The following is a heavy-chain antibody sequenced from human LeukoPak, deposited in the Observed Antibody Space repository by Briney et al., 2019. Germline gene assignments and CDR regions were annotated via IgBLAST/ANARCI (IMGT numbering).Heavy chain of an antibody. D-gene: IGHD3-10*01. J-gene: IGHJ4*02. Sequence: ASVKVSCKASGYTFNSYDINWVRQATGQGLEWMGWMNPNSGNTGYAQKFQGRVTMTRNTSISTAYMELSSLRSEDTAVYYCARTMVRGVYKPYYFDYWGQGTLVTVSS. CDR1: GYTFNSYD. CDR2: MNPNSGNT. V-gene: IGHV1-8*01. CDR3: ARTMVRGVYKPYYFDY.